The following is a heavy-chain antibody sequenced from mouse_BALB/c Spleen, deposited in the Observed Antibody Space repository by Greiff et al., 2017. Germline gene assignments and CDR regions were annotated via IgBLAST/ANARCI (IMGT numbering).Heavy chain of an antibody. CDR3: ARGSTTEAY. V-gene: IGHV5-6-5*01. CDR1: GFTFSSYA. D-gene: IGHD1-1*01. CDR2: ISSGGST. Sequence: EVRGVESGGGLVKPGGSLKLSCAASGFTFSSYAMSWVRQTPEKRLEWVASISSGGSTYYPDSVKGRFTISRDNARNILYLQMSSLRSEDTAMYYCARGSTTEAYWGQGTLVTVSA. J-gene: IGHJ3*01.